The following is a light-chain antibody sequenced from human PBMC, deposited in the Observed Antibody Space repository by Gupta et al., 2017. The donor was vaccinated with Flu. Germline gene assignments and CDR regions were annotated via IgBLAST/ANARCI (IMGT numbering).Light chain of an antibody. CDR2: EST. CDR3: CSYTVSGISV. Sequence: QSVLIQPDSVSGSPGQSITIFCSGTSNDVGHYNLVSWFQQYPGEVPRLIIYESTERPSGISSRFSGSKSGTMASLTVSGLQAEDEADYYCCSYTVSGISVFGGGTKLTV. CDR1: SNDVGHYNL. V-gene: IGLV2-23*01. J-gene: IGLJ3*02.